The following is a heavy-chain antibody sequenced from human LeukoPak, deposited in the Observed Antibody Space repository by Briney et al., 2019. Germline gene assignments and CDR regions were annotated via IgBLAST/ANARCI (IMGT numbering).Heavy chain of an antibody. CDR1: GGTFSSYA. J-gene: IGHJ5*02. CDR2: IIPIFGTA. Sequence: GASVKVSCKASGGTFSSYAISWVRQAPGQGLEWMGAIIPIFGTANYAQKFQGRVTITTDESTSTAYMELSSLRSEDTAVYYCARDPVITMVRGVMGDPDNWFDPWGPGTLVTVSS. D-gene: IGHD3-10*01. V-gene: IGHV1-69*05. CDR3: ARDPVITMVRGVMGDPDNWFDP.